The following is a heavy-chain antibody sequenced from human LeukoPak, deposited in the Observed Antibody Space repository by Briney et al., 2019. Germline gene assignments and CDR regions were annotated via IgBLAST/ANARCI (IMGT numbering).Heavy chain of an antibody. J-gene: IGHJ4*02. CDR3: ARGGDSSGYYPVEY. Sequence: PSETLSLTCTVSGGSISSYYWSWIRQPAGKGLEWIGRIYSSGSTNYNPSLKSRVTISVDTSKNQFSLKLSSVTAADTAVYYCARGGDSSGYYPVEYWGQGTLVTISS. V-gene: IGHV4-4*07. CDR2: IYSSGST. CDR1: GGSISSYY. D-gene: IGHD3-22*01.